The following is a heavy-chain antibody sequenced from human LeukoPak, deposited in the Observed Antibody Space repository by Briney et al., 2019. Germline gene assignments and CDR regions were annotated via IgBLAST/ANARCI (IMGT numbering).Heavy chain of an antibody. Sequence: SETLSLTCTVSSGSISSNNYYWGWVRQPPGKGLEWIGYIYYRGSTNYNPSLKSRVTFSVDTSKNQFSLKLNSVTAADTAVYYCARGGDYGDLRYFDYWGQGTLVTVSS. D-gene: IGHD4-17*01. J-gene: IGHJ4*02. CDR1: SGSISSNNYY. V-gene: IGHV4-61*05. CDR3: ARGGDYGDLRYFDY. CDR2: IYYRGST.